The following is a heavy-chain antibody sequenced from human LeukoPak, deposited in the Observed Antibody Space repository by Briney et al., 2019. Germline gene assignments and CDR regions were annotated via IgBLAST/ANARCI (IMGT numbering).Heavy chain of an antibody. CDR2: IIPIFGTA. CDR1: GGTFSSYA. V-gene: IGHV1-69*05. D-gene: IGHD1-1*01. J-gene: IGHJ3*02. CDR3: ARDSKLERRRDDAFDI. Sequence: SVKVSCKASGGTFSSYAISWVRQAPGQGLEWMGGIIPIFGTANYAQKFQGRVTITTDKSTSTAYMELSSLRSEDTAVYYCARDSKLERRRDDAFDIWGQGTMVTVSS.